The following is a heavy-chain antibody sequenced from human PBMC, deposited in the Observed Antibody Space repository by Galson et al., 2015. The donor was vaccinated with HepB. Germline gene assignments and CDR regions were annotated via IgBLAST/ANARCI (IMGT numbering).Heavy chain of an antibody. D-gene: IGHD4/OR15-4a*01. CDR3: ARGGAYNGLDV. CDR2: IYDSGST. V-gene: IGHV4-31*03. Sequence: TLSLTCHVYDFTISSGDIFWTWIPPHPGQGLEWIGYIYDSGSTFYNPSLSHRVTISKDTSKNPFPQSLTSVTGADTATYYCARGGAYNGLDVWGQGTTVTVAS. CDR1: DFTISSGDIF. J-gene: IGHJ6*02.